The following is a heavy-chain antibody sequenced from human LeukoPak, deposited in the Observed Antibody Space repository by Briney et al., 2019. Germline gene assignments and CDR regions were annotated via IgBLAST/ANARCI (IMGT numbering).Heavy chain of an antibody. CDR1: GFTFSDYY. CDR2: ISSSGSTI. J-gene: IGHJ6*02. V-gene: IGHV3-11*01. Sequence: AGGSLRLSCAASGFTFSDYYMSWIRQAPGKGLEWVSYISSSGSTIYYADSVKGRFTISRDNAKNSLYLQMNGLRAEDTAVYYCARSPYYYYYGMDVWGQGTTVTVSS. CDR3: ARSPYYYYYGMDV.